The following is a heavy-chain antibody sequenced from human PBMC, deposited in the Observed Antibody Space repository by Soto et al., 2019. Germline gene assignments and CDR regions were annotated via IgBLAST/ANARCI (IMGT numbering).Heavy chain of an antibody. CDR1: GFTFSGSA. J-gene: IGHJ4*02. Sequence: GGSLRLSCAASGFTFSGSAMHWVRQASGKGLEWVGRIRSKANSYATAYAASVKGRFTISRDDSKNTAYLQMNSLKTEDTAVYYCTRPYCSSTSCFDYWGQGTLVTVSS. V-gene: IGHV3-73*01. D-gene: IGHD2-2*01. CDR3: TRPYCSSTSCFDY. CDR2: IRSKANSYAT.